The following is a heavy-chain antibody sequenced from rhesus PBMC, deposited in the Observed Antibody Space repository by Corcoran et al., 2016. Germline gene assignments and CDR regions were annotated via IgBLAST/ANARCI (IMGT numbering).Heavy chain of an antibody. Sequence: EVQLVESGGGLAKPGGSLRLSCTAAGSSVSDYYMYWVRPAPGKGLERFSGISYTGGSTYYADSVKGRFTISRENAKNTLYLQMDSLRAEDTAVYYCARHSGSPLSYWGQGVLVTVSS. CDR1: GSSVSDYY. J-gene: IGHJ4*01. CDR3: ARHSGSPLSY. D-gene: IGHD1-44*02. CDR2: ISYTGGST. V-gene: IGHV3S18*01.